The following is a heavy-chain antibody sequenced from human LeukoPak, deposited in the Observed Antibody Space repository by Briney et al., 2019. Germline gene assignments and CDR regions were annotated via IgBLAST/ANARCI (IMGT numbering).Heavy chain of an antibody. V-gene: IGHV3-20*04. D-gene: IGHD3-3*01. J-gene: IGHJ6*03. CDR2: INWNGGST. CDR3: ARDTSYYDFWSGYLRYMDV. Sequence: GGSLRLSCAASGFTFDDYGMSWVPQAPGQGLEGFSGINWNGGSTGYADSVKRRFTISIDNAKNSLYLQMNSLRAEDTALYYCARDTSYYDFWSGYLRYMDVWGKGTTVTVSS. CDR1: GFTFDDYG.